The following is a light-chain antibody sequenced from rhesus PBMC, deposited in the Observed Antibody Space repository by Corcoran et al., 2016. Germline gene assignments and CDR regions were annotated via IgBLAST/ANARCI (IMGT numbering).Light chain of an antibody. Sequence: DIQMTQSPSSLSASVGDTVTITCRASQGISSYLNWFQQKPGKAPTLLIDDASSLESGVPSRFSGSGSGTDFTLTISSMQPEDFAAYYCLQHNSYPLTFGGGTKVEIK. CDR1: QGISSY. J-gene: IGKJ4*01. CDR2: DAS. CDR3: LQHNSYPLT. V-gene: IGKV1-28*03.